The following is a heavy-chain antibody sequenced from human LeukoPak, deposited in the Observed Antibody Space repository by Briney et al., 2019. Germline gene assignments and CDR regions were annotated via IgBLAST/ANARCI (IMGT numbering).Heavy chain of an antibody. Sequence: ASVKVSCKASGYTFTSYYMHWVRQAPGQGLEWMGIITPTGGSTSYAQKFQGRVTMTRDTSTSTVYMELSSLRSEDTALYYCARADSTFDYWGQGTLVTVPS. CDR1: GYTFTSYY. V-gene: IGHV1-46*01. CDR3: ARADSTFDY. J-gene: IGHJ4*02. CDR2: ITPTGGST. D-gene: IGHD6-13*01.